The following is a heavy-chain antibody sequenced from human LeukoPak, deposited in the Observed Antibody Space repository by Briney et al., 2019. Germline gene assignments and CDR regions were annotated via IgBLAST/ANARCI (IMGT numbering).Heavy chain of an antibody. D-gene: IGHD6-19*01. J-gene: IGHJ4*02. CDR3: ARANTLPSGWYRD. V-gene: IGHV3-64*01. Sequence: SAGSLRLSCAASGFTFSSYAMHWVRQAPGKGLEYVSAISSSGGSTYYANSVKGRFTISRDNSKNTLYLQMGSLRAEDMAVYYCARANTLPSGWYRDWGQGTLVTVSS. CDR2: ISSSGGST. CDR1: GFTFSSYA.